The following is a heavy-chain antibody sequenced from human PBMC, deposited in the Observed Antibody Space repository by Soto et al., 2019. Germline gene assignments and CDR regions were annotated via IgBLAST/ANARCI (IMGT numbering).Heavy chain of an antibody. D-gene: IGHD2-15*01. CDR2: IDPSDSYT. V-gene: IGHV5-10-1*01. CDR1: GYIFTSYW. Sequence: PVESLKIACTGSGYIFTSYWISCFRQMPGEGLEWMGRIDPSDSYTNYSPSFQGHVTISADKSISTAYLQWSSLKASDTAMYYCARLQGSGMDVWGQGTTVTVSS. CDR3: ARLQGSGMDV. J-gene: IGHJ6*02.